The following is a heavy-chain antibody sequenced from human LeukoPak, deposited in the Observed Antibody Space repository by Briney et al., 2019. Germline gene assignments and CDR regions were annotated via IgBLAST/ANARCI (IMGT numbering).Heavy chain of an antibody. CDR3: AKVLEQSGIAAAGTFLFDYFDY. CDR1: GFTFSSYG. Sequence: GRSLRLSCAASGFTFSSYGMHWVRQAPGKGLEWVAVISCDGSNKYYADSVKGRFTISRDNSKNTLYLQMNSRRAEDTAVYYCAKVLEQSGIAAAGTFLFDYFDYWGQGTLVTVSS. J-gene: IGHJ4*02. CDR2: ISCDGSNK. D-gene: IGHD6-13*01. V-gene: IGHV3-30*18.